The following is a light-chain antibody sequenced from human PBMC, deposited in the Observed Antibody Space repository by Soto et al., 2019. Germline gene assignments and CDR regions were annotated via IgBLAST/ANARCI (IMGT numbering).Light chain of an antibody. Sequence: DIQMTQSPSTLSASVGDRVTMTCRASQSIRSWLAWYQQKPGKAPKLLIYDASSLESGVPSRFSGRRSGTEFTLTISSLQPDDFGTYYCQQYESYSPLTFGGGTKGEIK. CDR1: QSIRSW. V-gene: IGKV1-5*01. CDR2: DAS. CDR3: QQYESYSPLT. J-gene: IGKJ4*01.